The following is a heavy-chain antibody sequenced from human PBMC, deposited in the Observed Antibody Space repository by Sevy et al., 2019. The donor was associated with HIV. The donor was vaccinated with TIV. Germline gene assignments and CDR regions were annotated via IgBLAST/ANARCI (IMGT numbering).Heavy chain of an antibody. CDR2: IDTTGTAI. V-gene: IGHV3-48*03. D-gene: IGHD3-22*01. CDR3: VRDTRRSGYYGVTFPRASDL. CDR1: GFDFRSYE. J-gene: IGHJ5*02. Sequence: GGSLRLSCAASGFDFRSYEMSWVRQAPGKGLQWVSYIDTTGTAIYADSVKGRFTISRDNAKNSLFLQMYGLRPDDTAVYYCVRDTRRSGYYGVTFPRASDLWGQGTLVTVSS.